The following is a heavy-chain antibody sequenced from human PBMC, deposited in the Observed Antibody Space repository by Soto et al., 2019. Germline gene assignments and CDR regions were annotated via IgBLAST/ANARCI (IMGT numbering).Heavy chain of an antibody. CDR2: IYSSEGT. Sequence: SETLSLTCTVSGGSVSSNDYSWGWIRQSPGKGLEWIGTIYSSEGTHYNPSLLSRVTISVDTSMSEFSLRLSSVTAADTAVYYCARLNGYCVSTGCHGYYGMDVWGQGTTVTVSS. V-gene: IGHV4-39*01. CDR3: ARLNGYCVSTGCHGYYGMDV. D-gene: IGHD2-2*03. J-gene: IGHJ6*02. CDR1: GGSVSSNDYS.